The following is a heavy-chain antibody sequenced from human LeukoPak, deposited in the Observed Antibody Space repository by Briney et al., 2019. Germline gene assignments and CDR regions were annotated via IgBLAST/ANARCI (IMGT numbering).Heavy chain of an antibody. CDR3: ASLKNYYDSSGYLVTDAFDI. J-gene: IGHJ3*02. CDR1: GYTFTSYG. CDR2: ISAYNGNT. V-gene: IGHV1-18*01. D-gene: IGHD3-22*01. Sequence: GASVKVSCKASGYTFTSYGISWVRQAPGQGLEWMGWISAYNGNTNYAQKLQGRVTMTTDTSTSTAYMELRSLKSDDTAVYYCASLKNYYDSSGYLVTDAFDIWAKGQWSPSLQ.